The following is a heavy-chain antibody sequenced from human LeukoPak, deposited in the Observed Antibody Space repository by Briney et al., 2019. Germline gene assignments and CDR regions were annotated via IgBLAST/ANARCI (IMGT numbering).Heavy chain of an antibody. CDR3: ARMGYCSGGSCKRPYYYYYMDV. V-gene: IGHV4-34*01. J-gene: IGHJ6*03. D-gene: IGHD2-15*01. CDR1: GGSFSGYY. CDR2: INHSGST. Sequence: KSSETLSLTCAVYGGSFSGYYWSWIRQPPGKGLEWIGEINHSGSTNYNPSLKSRVTISVDTSKNQFSLKLSSVTAADTAVYYCARMGYCSGGSCKRPYYYYYMDVWGKGTTVTVSS.